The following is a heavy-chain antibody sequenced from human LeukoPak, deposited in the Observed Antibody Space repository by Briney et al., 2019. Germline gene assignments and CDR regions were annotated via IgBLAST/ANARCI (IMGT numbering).Heavy chain of an antibody. CDR2: IEEDGSVK. CDR3: ARDSANLRQVPWSMDV. CDR1: GFTYSTYW. D-gene: IGHD1-7*01. Sequence: GGSLRLSCAASGFTYSTYWMSWVRQAPGKGLEWVANIEEDGSVKYYVDSVKGRFTISRDNAKNSLYLQMNSLRAEDTAVYYCARDSANLRQVPWSMDVWGQGTTVTVSS. V-gene: IGHV3-7*01. J-gene: IGHJ6*02.